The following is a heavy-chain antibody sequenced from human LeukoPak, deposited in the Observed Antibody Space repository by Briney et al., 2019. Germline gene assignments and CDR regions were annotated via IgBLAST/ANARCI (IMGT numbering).Heavy chain of an antibody. D-gene: IGHD3-10*01. CDR3: ARGMVRGVIISRRFDP. CDR2: INHSGST. CDR1: GGSFSGYY. J-gene: IGHJ5*02. Sequence: SETLSLTCAVYGGSFSGYYWSWIRQPPGKGLEWIGEINHSGSTNYNPSPKSRVTISVDTSENQFSLKLSSVTAADTAVYYCARGMVRGVIISRRFDPWGQGTLVTVSS. V-gene: IGHV4-34*01.